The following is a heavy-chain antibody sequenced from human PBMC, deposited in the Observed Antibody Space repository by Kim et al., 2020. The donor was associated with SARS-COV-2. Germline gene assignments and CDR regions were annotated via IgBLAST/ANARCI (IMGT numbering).Heavy chain of an antibody. CDR3: ARGQWQNWFAP. D-gene: IGHD6-19*01. V-gene: IGHV6-1*01. J-gene: IGHJ5*02. Sequence: NDYAVSVKSRITINPDTSKSQFSLQLSSVTPEDTAVYYCARGQWQNWFAPWGQGTLVTVSS. CDR2: N.